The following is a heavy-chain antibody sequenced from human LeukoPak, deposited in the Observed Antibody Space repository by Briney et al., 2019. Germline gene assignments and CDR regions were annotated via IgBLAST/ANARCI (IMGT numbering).Heavy chain of an antibody. J-gene: IGHJ3*02. CDR3: ASIRNTYYYDPDAFDI. V-gene: IGHV4-34*01. D-gene: IGHD3-22*01. CDR1: GGSFSGYY. Sequence: PSETLSLTCAVYGGSFSGYYWSWIRQPPGKGLEWIGEINHSGSTNYNPSLKSRVTISVDTSKNQFSLKLSSVTAADTAVYYCASIRNTYYYDPDAFDIWGQGTMVTASS. CDR2: INHSGST.